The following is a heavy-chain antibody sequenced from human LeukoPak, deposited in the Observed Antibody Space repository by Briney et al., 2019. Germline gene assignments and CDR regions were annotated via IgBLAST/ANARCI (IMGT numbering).Heavy chain of an antibody. V-gene: IGHV3-48*03. Sequence: PGGSLRLSCAASGFTFSSYEMNWVRQAPGKGPEWISYISSNGSSIYSADSVKGRFTISRDNAKNSLYLQMNSLRAEDTAVYYCARDNYDSSGPYYFDYWGQGTLVTVSS. J-gene: IGHJ4*02. CDR2: ISSNGSSI. CDR3: ARDNYDSSGPYYFDY. D-gene: IGHD3-22*01. CDR1: GFTFSSYE.